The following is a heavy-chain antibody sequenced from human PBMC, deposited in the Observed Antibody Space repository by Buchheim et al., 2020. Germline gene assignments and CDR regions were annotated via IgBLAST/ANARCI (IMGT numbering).Heavy chain of an antibody. CDR2: ISAYNGNT. D-gene: IGHD6-13*01. CDR3: ARDIRVASSSWYYYYYGMDV. J-gene: IGHJ6*02. CDR1: GYTFTSYG. V-gene: IGHV1-18*01. Sequence: QVQLVQSGAEVKKPGASVKVSCKASGYTFTSYGISWVRQAPGQGLEWMGWISAYNGNTHYAQKLQGRVTMTTDTSKHTAYMELRSLRSDDTAVYYCARDIRVASSSWYYYYYGMDVWGQGTT.